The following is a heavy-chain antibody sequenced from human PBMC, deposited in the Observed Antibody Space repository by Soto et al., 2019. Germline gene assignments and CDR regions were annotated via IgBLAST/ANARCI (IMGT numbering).Heavy chain of an antibody. J-gene: IGHJ5*02. CDR3: ARDQGYYGSGRPGWFDP. Sequence: KSSETLSLTCTVSGGSISSGGYYWSWIRQHPGKGLEWIGYIYYSGSTYYNPSLKSRVTISVDTSKNQFSLKLSSVTAADTAVYYCARDQGYYGSGRPGWFDPWGQGTLVTVSS. CDR1: GGSISSGGYY. D-gene: IGHD3-10*01. V-gene: IGHV4-31*03. CDR2: IYYSGST.